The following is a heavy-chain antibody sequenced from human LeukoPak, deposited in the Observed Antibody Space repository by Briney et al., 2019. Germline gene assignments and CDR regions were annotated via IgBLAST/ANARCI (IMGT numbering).Heavy chain of an antibody. J-gene: IGHJ4*02. D-gene: IGHD3-3*01. CDR2: ISAYNGNT. CDR3: ARVTGKTIFGVVTRVGYFDY. V-gene: IGHV1-18*01. CDR1: GCTFTSYG. Sequence: ASVKVSCKASGCTFTSYGISWVRQAPGQGLEWMGWISAYNGNTSYAQKLQGRVTMTTDTSTSTAYMELRSLRSYDTAVYYCARVTGKTIFGVVTRVGYFDYWGERTLVTVSS.